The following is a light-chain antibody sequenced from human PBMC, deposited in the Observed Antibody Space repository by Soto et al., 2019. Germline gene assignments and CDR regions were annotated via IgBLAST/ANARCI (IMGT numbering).Light chain of an antibody. CDR1: SGFVGSFRL. Sequence: QSALAHPASVSVFLEQSVNICCTGTSGFVGSFRLVSWYQQHPGKAPKVMISEGHRRPSGVPDRFSGSTSVNSASLTISGLQADDEADYYCCLYIGATTYVFGTGTKVTVL. V-gene: IGLV2-23*01. J-gene: IGLJ1*01. CDR3: CLYIGATTYV. CDR2: EGH.